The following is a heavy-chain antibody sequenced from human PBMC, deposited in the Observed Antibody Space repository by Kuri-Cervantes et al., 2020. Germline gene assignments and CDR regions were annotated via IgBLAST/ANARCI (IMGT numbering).Heavy chain of an antibody. CDR1: GFTFSSYA. D-gene: IGHD3-10*01. CDR2: ISGSGGST. Sequence: GESLKISCAASGFTFSSYAMSWVRQAPGKGLERVSAISGSGGSTYYADSVKGRFTISRDNSKNALYLQMNSLRAEDTAVYYCAKDSSWFGEDDAFDIWGQGTMVTVSS. CDR3: AKDSSWFGEDDAFDI. V-gene: IGHV3-23*01. J-gene: IGHJ3*02.